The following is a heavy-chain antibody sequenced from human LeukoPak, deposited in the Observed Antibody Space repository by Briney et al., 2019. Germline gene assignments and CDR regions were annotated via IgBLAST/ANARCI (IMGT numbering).Heavy chain of an antibody. D-gene: IGHD6-19*01. J-gene: IGHJ4*02. Sequence: SETLSLTCTTSGVSISRFYWSWVRQPPGKGLEWIGNIYNGVPTFFNPSLKSRVTISVDTSRRQFSLELASVTAADTAVYHCVQTTGWPGFDYWGQGILVTVSS. V-gene: IGHV4-4*09. CDR3: VQTTGWPGFDY. CDR2: IYNGVPT. CDR1: GVSISRFY.